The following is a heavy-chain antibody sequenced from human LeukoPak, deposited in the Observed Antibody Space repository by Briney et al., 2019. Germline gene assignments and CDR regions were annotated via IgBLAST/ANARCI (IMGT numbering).Heavy chain of an antibody. CDR2: INHSGST. CDR1: GGSFSGYY. V-gene: IGHV4-34*01. J-gene: IGHJ6*02. Sequence: SDTLSLTCAVYGGSFSGYYWSWIRQPPGKGLEWIGEINHSGSTNYNPSLKSRVTISVDTSKNQFSLKLSSVTAADTAVYYCARGIPIQLGSIPYGMDVWGQGTTVTVSS. D-gene: IGHD5-18*01. CDR3: ARGIPIQLGSIPYGMDV.